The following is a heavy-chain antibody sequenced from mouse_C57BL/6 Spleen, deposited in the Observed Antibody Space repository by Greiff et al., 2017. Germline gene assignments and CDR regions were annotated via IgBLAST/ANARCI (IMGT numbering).Heavy chain of an antibody. D-gene: IGHD2-4*01. CDR2: ISYDGSN. V-gene: IGHV3-6*01. CDR1: GYSITSGYY. Sequence: ESGPGLVKPSQSLSLTCSVTGYSITSGYYWNWIRQFPGNKQEWMGYISYDGSNNYNPSLKNLISITRDTSKNQFFLKLNSVTTEDTATYYCAKIYDYDDPYYFDYWGQGTTLTVSS. J-gene: IGHJ2*01. CDR3: AKIYDYDDPYYFDY.